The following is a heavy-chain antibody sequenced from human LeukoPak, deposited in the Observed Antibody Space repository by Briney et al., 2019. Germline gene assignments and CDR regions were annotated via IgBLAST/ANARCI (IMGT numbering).Heavy chain of an antibody. D-gene: IGHD3-3*01. J-gene: IGHJ3*02. V-gene: IGHV3-9*01. CDR1: GFTFDDYA. Sequence: GGSLRLSCAASGFTFDDYAMHWVRQAPGKGLEWVSGISWNSGSIGYADSVKGRFTISRDNAKNSLYLQMNSLRAEDTAVYYCARDSPYYDFWSGRADPDAFDIWGQGTMVTVSS. CDR2: ISWNSGSI. CDR3: ARDSPYYDFWSGRADPDAFDI.